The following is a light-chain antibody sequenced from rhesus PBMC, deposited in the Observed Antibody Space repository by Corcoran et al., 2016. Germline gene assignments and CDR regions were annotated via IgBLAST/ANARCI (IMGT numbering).Light chain of an antibody. V-gene: IGKV1-22*01. J-gene: IGKJ1*01. CDR2: KAS. CDR3: LQYSSSPWT. CDR1: QSISSW. Sequence: DIQMTQSPSSLSASVGDTVTITCRASQSISSWLDWYPQKPGKDPKLLIYKASRLQSGVPSRFSGSGSVTECTLTISRLQPEEFATYYCLQYSSSPWTFGQGTKVEIK.